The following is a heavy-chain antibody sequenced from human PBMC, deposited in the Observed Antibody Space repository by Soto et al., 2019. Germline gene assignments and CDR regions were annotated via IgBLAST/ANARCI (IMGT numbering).Heavy chain of an antibody. J-gene: IGHJ2*01. CDR1: GYTFTGYY. CDR3: ARAYYDSSGYYYYWYFDL. V-gene: IGHV1-2*02. D-gene: IGHD3-22*01. Sequence: QVQLVQSGAEVKKPGASVKVSCKASGYTFTGYYMHWVRQAPGQGLEWMGWINPNSGGTNYAQKFKSRVTMTRDTSISTAYMERSRLRSDDTAVYYCARAYYDSSGYYYYWYFDLWGRGTLVTVSS. CDR2: INPNSGGT.